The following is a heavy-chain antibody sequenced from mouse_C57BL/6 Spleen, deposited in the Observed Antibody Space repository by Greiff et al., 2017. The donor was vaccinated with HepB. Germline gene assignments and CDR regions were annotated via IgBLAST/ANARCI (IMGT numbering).Heavy chain of an antibody. CDR1: GYTFTSYW. CDR2: IHPSDSDT. CDR3: AINYYGSSPNWYFDV. Sequence: VQLQQPGAELVKPGASVKVSCKASGYTFTSYWMHWVKQRPGQGLEWIGRIHPSDSDTNYNQKFKGKATLTVDKSSSTAYMQLSSLTSDDSAVYYCAINYYGSSPNWYFDVWGTGTTVTVSS. V-gene: IGHV1-74*01. D-gene: IGHD1-1*01. J-gene: IGHJ1*03.